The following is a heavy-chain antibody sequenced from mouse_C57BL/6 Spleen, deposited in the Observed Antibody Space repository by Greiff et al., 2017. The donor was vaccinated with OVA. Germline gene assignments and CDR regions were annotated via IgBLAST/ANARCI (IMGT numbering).Heavy chain of an antibody. D-gene: IGHD3-2*02. J-gene: IGHJ2*01. CDR2: ISDGGSYT. Sequence: EVKLMESGGGLVKPGGSRKLSCAASGFTFSSYAMSGVRQTPEKRREWVATISDGGSYTYYPDNVKGRFTISRDNAKNNLYLQMSHLKSEDTAMYYCARDSSGYFDYWGQGTTLTVSS. CDR3: ARDSSGYFDY. CDR1: GFTFSSYA. V-gene: IGHV5-4*01.